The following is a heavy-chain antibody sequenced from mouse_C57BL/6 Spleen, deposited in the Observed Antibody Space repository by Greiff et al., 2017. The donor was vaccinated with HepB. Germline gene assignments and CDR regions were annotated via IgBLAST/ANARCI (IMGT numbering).Heavy chain of an antibody. V-gene: IGHV1-50*01. CDR1: GYTFTSYW. Sequence: QVQLQQPGAELVKPGASVKLSCKASGYTFTSYWMQWVQQRPGKGLEWIGEIDPSDSYTNYNQKFKGKATLTVDTSSSTAYMQLSSLTSEDSAVYYCARNGYWGQGTTLTVSS. CDR2: IDPSDSYT. J-gene: IGHJ2*01. CDR3: ARNGY.